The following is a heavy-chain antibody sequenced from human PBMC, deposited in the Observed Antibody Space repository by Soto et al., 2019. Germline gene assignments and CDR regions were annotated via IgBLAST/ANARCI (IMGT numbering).Heavy chain of an antibody. J-gene: IGHJ5*02. CDR2: IYYSGST. CDR1: GGSISNYY. V-gene: IGHV4-59*12. CDR3: ARGVYP. Sequence: SETLSLTCTVSGGSISNYYWSWIRQPPGKGLEWIGYIYYSGSTNYNPSLKSRVTISLNTSENQFSLKLSSVTAADTAVYYCARGVYPWGQGTLVTVSS. D-gene: IGHD6-13*01.